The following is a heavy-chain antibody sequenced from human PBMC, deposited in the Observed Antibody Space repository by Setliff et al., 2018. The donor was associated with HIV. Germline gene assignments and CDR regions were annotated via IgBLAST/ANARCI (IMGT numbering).Heavy chain of an antibody. CDR2: INPSGGRT. CDR1: GYTFTNYY. CDR3: ARDGGMGVYHMDV. Sequence: ASVKVSCKASGYTFTNYYIHWVRQAPGQGLEWMGLINPSGGRTSYAQKFQGRLTMTRDTSRSTVYMELSSLRSEDTAVYYCARDGGMGVYHMDVWGKGTTVTVSS. D-gene: IGHD2-8*02. J-gene: IGHJ6*03. V-gene: IGHV1-46*01.